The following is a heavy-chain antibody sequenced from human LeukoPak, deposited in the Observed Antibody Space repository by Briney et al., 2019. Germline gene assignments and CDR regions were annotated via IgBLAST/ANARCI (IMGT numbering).Heavy chain of an antibody. Sequence: PGGSLRLSCAASGFTFSSYSMNWVRQAPGKGLEWVSSISSSSSYIYYADSVKGRFTISRDNAKNSLYLQMNSLRAEDTAVYYCARARPAYYDILTTYYFDYWGQGTLVTVSS. D-gene: IGHD3-9*01. V-gene: IGHV3-21*01. CDR2: ISSSSSYI. J-gene: IGHJ4*02. CDR3: ARARPAYYDILTTYYFDY. CDR1: GFTFSSYS.